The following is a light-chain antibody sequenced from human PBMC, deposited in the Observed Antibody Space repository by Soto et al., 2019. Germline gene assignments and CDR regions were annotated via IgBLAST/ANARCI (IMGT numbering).Light chain of an antibody. Sequence: DIQMTQSPSSLSASVGDRVTITCRASQSISTYLNWYQQKPGKAPKLLIYAASRLQSGVPSKFSGSGSGTDFTLTVSSLQPEDFATYYCQQSYNSPRTFGQGTKMEVK. CDR3: QQSYNSPRT. V-gene: IGKV1-39*01. CDR2: AAS. J-gene: IGKJ1*01. CDR1: QSISTY.